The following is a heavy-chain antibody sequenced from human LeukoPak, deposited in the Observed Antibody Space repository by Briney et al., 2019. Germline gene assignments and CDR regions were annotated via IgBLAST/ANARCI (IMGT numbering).Heavy chain of an antibody. Sequence: GASVKVSCKASGYTFTTYYIHWVRQAPGQGLEWMALINPSGGSTHYAQKFQGRVTVTGDTSTSTVYMELTSLRSEDTAVYYCACLPYAFDIWGQGTMVTVSS. CDR2: INPSGGST. CDR3: ACLPYAFDI. J-gene: IGHJ3*02. CDR1: GYTFTTYY. V-gene: IGHV1-46*01.